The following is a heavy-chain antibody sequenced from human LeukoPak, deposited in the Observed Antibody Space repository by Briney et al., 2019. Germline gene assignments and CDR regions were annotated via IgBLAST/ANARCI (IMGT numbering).Heavy chain of an antibody. CDR3: ARHRGIAVAGTRRGLDY. J-gene: IGHJ4*02. CDR2: INHSGST. Sequence: SETLSLTCAVYGGSFSGYYWSWIRQPPGKGLEWIGEINHSGSTNYNPSLKSRVTIPVDKSKNQFSLKLSSVTAADTAVYYCARHRGIAVAGTRRGLDYWGQGTLVTVSS. V-gene: IGHV4-34*01. CDR1: GGSFSGYY. D-gene: IGHD6-19*01.